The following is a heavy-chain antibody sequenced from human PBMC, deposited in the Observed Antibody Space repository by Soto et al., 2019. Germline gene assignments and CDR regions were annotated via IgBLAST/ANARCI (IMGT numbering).Heavy chain of an antibody. CDR3: ARESRDGFPTALYYFDY. D-gene: IGHD1-1*01. CDR2: IYYSGST. Sequence: SETLSLTCTVSGGSISSGDYYWSWIRQPPGKGLEWIGYIYYSGSTYYNPSLKSRVTISVDTSKNQFSLKLSSVTAADTAVYYCARESRDGFPTALYYFDYWGQGTLVTVSS. J-gene: IGHJ4*02. CDR1: GGSISSGDYY. V-gene: IGHV4-30-4*01.